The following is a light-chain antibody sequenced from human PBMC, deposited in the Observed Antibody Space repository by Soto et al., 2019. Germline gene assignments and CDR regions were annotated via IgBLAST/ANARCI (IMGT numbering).Light chain of an antibody. V-gene: IGLV1-40*01. CDR1: SSNIGAGYD. CDR2: GNT. Sequence: QAVVTQPPSVSGAPGQRVTISCTGSSSNIGAGYDVHWYQQLPGTAPKLLIYGNTNRASGVPDRFSGSKSGTSASLAITGLQAEDEADYYCQSYDSSLSDSGVFGGGTKLTVL. CDR3: QSYDSSLSDSGV. J-gene: IGLJ2*01.